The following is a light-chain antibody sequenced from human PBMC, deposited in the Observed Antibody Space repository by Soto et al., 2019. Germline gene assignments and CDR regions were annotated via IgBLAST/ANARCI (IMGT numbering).Light chain of an antibody. CDR1: QTVSNSY. V-gene: IGKV3-20*01. CDR2: GAS. Sequence: EIVLTQSPGTLSLSPGERATLSCRASQTVSNSYIAWYQQKPGQAPRLLIYGASSRATGIPDRFSGSGSGTDFILNISRLEPEDFAVYYCQQYGSSPWTFGQGTKVEI. J-gene: IGKJ1*01. CDR3: QQYGSSPWT.